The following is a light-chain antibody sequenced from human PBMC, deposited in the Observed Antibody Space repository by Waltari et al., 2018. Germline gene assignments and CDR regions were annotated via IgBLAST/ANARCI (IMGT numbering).Light chain of an antibody. J-gene: IGLJ3*02. V-gene: IGLV4-69*01. CDR3: QTWGTAMHV. Sequence: QPVLTQPPSAFGPLRASVKLTCSLSREYAVYDIAWHQVHPQTGPRYLLRLNSDGSHITGDEIPDRFSWSTSGAERYLTISRLQSEDEAVYYCQTWGTAMHVFGGGTKLTVL. CDR1: REYAVYD. CDR2: LNSDGSH.